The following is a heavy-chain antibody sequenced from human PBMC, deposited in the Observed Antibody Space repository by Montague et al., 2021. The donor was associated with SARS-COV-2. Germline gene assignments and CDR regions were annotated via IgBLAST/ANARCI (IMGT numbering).Heavy chain of an antibody. V-gene: IGHV3-33*08. CDR2: IWYDGSNQ. CDR3: AREYSAPRWFGEYNRYGMDV. Sequence: SLRLPCAASGFTFSSYDMHWVRQAPGKGLEWVVVIWYDGSNQYYXDSVKGRFTISRDNSKNTLCLQMNSLRAEDTAVYYCAREYSAPRWFGEYNRYGMDVWGQGTTVTVS. CDR1: GFTFSSYD. D-gene: IGHD3-10*01. J-gene: IGHJ6*02.